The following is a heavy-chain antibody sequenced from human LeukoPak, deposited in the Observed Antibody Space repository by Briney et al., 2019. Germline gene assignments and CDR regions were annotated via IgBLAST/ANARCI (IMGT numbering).Heavy chain of an antibody. D-gene: IGHD6-13*01. Sequence: GASVKVSCKASGGTFSSYAISWVRPAPGQGLGWMGRIIPILGIANYAQKFQGRVTITADKSTSTAYMELSSLRSEDTAVYYCASGYTTYYYGMDVWGQGTTVTVSS. CDR3: ASGYTTYYYGMDV. V-gene: IGHV1-69*04. CDR1: GGTFSSYA. CDR2: IIPILGIA. J-gene: IGHJ6*02.